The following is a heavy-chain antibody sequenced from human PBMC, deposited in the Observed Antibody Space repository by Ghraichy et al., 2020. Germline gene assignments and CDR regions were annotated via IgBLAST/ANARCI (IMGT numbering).Heavy chain of an antibody. CDR2: IYYSGST. CDR3: ARHDTPVAIPLAVAGPLDY. J-gene: IGHJ4*02. D-gene: IGHD6-19*01. Sequence: SETLSLTCTVSGGSISSYYWSWIRQPPGKGLEWIGYIYYSGSTNYNPSLKSRVTISVDTSKNQFSLKLSSVTAADTAVYYCARHDTPVAIPLAVAGPLDYWGQGTLVTVSS. CDR1: GGSISSYY. V-gene: IGHV4-59*08.